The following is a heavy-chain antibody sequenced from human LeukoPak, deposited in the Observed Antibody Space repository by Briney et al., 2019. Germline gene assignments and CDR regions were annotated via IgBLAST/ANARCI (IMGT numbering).Heavy chain of an antibody. J-gene: IGHJ4*02. V-gene: IGHV1-18*01. D-gene: IGHD1/OR15-1a*01. CDR1: GYTFTTYD. Sequence: GASVKVSCKTSGYTFTTYDINWVRQAPGQGLEWMGRISAYNGYTNYGQKLQGRVTMTTDTSTSTAYMELRNLRSDDTAVYYCARVGTGTRSFDYWGQGTLVTVSS. CDR2: ISAYNGYT. CDR3: ARVGTGTRSFDY.